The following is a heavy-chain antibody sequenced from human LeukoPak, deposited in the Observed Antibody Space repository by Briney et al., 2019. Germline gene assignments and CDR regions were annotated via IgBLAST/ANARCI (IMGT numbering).Heavy chain of an antibody. V-gene: IGHV3-74*01. CDR3: ARAIAEAGTDS. Sequence: GGSLRLSCGASGFTFGTYWMHWVRQAPGKGLVWVSGINSDGGTTTYADSVKGRFTISRDNTKKTLYLQMNTLRAEDTAMYYCARAIAEAGTDSWGQGTLVTVSS. J-gene: IGHJ4*02. D-gene: IGHD6-19*01. CDR2: INSDGGTT. CDR1: GFTFGTYW.